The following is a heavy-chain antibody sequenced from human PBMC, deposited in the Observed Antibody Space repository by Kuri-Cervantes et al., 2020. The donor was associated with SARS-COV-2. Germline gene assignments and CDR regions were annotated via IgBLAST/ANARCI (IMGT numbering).Heavy chain of an antibody. D-gene: IGHD3-3*01. J-gene: IGHJ6*04. CDR1: GYTFTGYY. CDR3: AREYYDFWSGKVALDV. V-gene: IGHV1-2*02. Sequence: ASVKVSCKASGYTFTGYYMHWVRQAPGQGLEWMGWINPNSGGTNYAQKFQGRVTTTRDTSISTAYMELSRLRSVDTAVYYCAREYYDFWSGKVALDVWGKGTTVTVSS. CDR2: INPNSGGT.